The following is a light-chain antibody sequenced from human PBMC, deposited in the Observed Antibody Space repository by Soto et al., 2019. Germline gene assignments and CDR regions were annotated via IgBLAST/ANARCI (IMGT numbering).Light chain of an antibody. CDR2: DAS. V-gene: IGKV1-27*01. J-gene: IGKJ3*01. CDR3: QNYDSLPVT. CDR1: QGINNY. Sequence: DIQMTQSPYSLSASIGDRVTITCRSSQGINNYLAWYQQKPGKPPVFLIYDASTLQSGVPSRFSGSGSGTDFTLTINSLQPEDVATYYCQNYDSLPVTFGPGSKVEIK.